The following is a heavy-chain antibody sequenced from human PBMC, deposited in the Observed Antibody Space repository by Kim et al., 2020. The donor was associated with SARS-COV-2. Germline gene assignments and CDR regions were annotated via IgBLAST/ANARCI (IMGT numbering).Heavy chain of an antibody. V-gene: IGHV3-23*05. J-gene: IGHJ2*01. D-gene: IGHD2-2*01. CDR2: IFGSGSGT. Sequence: GGSLRLSCAASGFTFRNSAMRWVRQAPGKGLEWVSVIFGSGSGTYYADSVKGRFTISRDNSKNILSLHMTNLRAEDTAVYYCAKQTHVTSVTFYCYFEFWGRGTLVAVSS. CDR3: AKQTHVTSVTFYCYFEF. CDR1: GFTFRNSA.